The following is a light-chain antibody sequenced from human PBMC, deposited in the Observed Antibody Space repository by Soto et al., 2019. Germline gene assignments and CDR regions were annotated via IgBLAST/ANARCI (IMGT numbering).Light chain of an antibody. CDR3: QRGYSTLSWT. Sequence: DIQMTQSPSSLSASVGDRVTITCRASQSISSYLNWYQQKPGKAPKLLIYAASSLQSGVPSRFSGSGSGTDFTLTISSLQPEFFSSYDGQRGYSTLSWTFGQGTEV. J-gene: IGKJ1*01. CDR1: QSISSY. CDR2: AAS. V-gene: IGKV1-39*01.